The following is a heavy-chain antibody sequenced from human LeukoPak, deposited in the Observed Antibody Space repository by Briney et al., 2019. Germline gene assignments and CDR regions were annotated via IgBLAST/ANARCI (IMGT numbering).Heavy chain of an antibody. CDR1: GGSISSSSYY. Sequence: SETLSLTCTVSGGSISSSSYYWGWIRQPPGKGLEWIATIYYSGSPYYNPSLKSRVTISVDTSKNQFSLKLTSVTAADTAVYYCARIYTSGWTTIDHWGQGTLVTVSS. D-gene: IGHD6-19*01. V-gene: IGHV4-39*01. CDR2: IYYSGSP. J-gene: IGHJ4*02. CDR3: ARIYTSGWTTIDH.